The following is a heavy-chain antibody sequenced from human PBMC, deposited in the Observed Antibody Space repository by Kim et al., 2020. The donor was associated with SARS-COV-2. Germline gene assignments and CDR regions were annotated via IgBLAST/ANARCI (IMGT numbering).Heavy chain of an antibody. V-gene: IGHV3-48*03. CDR3: ARESYYYDSNPFDY. Sequence: GTVKGRFTSPRDTAKNSLYLQMNSLRAEDTAVYYCARESYYYDSNPFDYWGQGTLVTVSS. J-gene: IGHJ4*02. D-gene: IGHD3-22*01.